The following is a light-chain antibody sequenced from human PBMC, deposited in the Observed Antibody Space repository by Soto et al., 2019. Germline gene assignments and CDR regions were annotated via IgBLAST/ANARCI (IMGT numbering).Light chain of an antibody. V-gene: IGKV1-33*01. Sequence: DIQMTQSPSSLSASVGDRVTITCQASQDISNYLNWYQQKPGKAPKLLIYDASNLETGVPSRFSGSGSVTDFTFTISSLQPEDIATYYCQQYDNLYTVGQGTKLEIK. CDR1: QDISNY. CDR3: QQYDNLYT. CDR2: DAS. J-gene: IGKJ2*01.